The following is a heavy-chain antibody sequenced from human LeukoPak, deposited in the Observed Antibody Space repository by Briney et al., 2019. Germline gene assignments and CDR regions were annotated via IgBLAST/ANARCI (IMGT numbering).Heavy chain of an antibody. V-gene: IGHV3-15*01. CDR3: TTSPVPGIDY. CDR1: GFTFDKAW. J-gene: IGHJ4*02. CDR2: IKCKIHGGKI. Sequence: GGSLRLSCAASGFTFDKAWMTSVRQAPGKGLEWVGGIKCKIHGGKIDYAAPVKGRFTISRDDSENTVYLQMSSLRTEDTAMYYCTTSPVPGIDYWGQGIQVTVSS. D-gene: IGHD6-19*01.